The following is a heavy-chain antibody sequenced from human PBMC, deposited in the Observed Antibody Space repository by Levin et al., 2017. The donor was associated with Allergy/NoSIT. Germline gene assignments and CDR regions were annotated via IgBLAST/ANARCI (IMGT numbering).Heavy chain of an antibody. CDR3: ARRGYSYGYAFDL. D-gene: IGHD5-18*01. CDR1: GYSFTNYW. V-gene: IGHV5-51*01. J-gene: IGHJ3*01. Sequence: GESLKISCKGSGYSFTNYWIGWVRQMPGKGLEWMGIIYPGDSDTRYSPSFQGQVTISVDKSISTAYLQWSSLKASDTAIYYCARRGYSYGYAFDLWGQGTMVTVSS. CDR2: IYPGDSDT.